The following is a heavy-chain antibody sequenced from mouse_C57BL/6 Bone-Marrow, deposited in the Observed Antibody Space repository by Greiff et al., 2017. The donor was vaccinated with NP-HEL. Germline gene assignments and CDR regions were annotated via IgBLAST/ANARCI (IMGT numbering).Heavy chain of an antibody. V-gene: IGHV1-15*01. CDR3: TRSGNGAWFAY. Sequence: QVHLQQSGAELVRPGASVTLSCKASGYTFTDYEMHWVKQTPVHGLEWIGAIDPETGGTAYNQKFKGKAILTADKSSSTAYMELRSLTSEDSAVYYCTRSGNGAWFAYWGQGTLVTVSA. D-gene: IGHD3-1*01. CDR1: GYTFTDYE. CDR2: IDPETGGT. J-gene: IGHJ3*01.